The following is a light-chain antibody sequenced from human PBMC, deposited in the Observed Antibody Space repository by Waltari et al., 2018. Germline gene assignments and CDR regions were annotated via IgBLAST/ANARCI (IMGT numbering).Light chain of an antibody. CDR2: DVS. J-gene: IGLJ1*01. CDR3: SSFTGTSTL. CDR1: RSDVGSYNF. V-gene: IGLV2-14*03. Sequence: SALTQPASVSGSPGQSPPISCTGTRSDVGSYNFVSWYQQHPGKAPRLLIYDVSDRPSGISDRFSGSKSGNVASLTISGLQAEDEADYYCSSFTGTSTLFGTGTEVTVL.